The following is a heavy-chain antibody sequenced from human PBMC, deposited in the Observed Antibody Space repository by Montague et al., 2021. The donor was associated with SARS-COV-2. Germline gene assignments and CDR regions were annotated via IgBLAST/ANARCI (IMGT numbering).Heavy chain of an antibody. V-gene: IGHV4-34*01. J-gene: IGHJ6*03. CDR2: INQSGSI. D-gene: IGHD3-22*01. CDR3: ARGQQGCNMVVVVICFDYYMDV. CDR1: GGSFSGFY. Sequence: SETLSLTCAVSGGSFSGFYWSWVRQPPGEGLEWIGEINQSGSINYNPSLKSRVTILVDTSKNQFSLKLTSVTAADTAVYYCARGQQGCNMVVVVICFDYYMDVWGQGTTVTVSS.